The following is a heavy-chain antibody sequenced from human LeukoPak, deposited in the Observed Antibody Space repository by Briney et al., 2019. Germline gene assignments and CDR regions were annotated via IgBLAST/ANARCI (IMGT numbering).Heavy chain of an antibody. D-gene: IGHD3-16*01. CDR1: GYSFTNYW. CDR2: IYPDDSET. V-gene: IGHV5-51*01. Sequence: GESLKISCKASGYSFTNYWIGWVRQMPGKGLEWMGIIYPDDSETKYSPSFQGQVTISADKSISTAYLHWSSLKASDTAIYYCARQGPFGGASLLADRDFWGQGTLVTVSS. J-gene: IGHJ4*02. CDR3: ARQGPFGGASLLADRDF.